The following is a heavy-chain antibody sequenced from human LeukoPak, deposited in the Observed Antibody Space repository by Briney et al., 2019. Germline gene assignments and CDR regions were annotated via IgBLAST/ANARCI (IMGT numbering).Heavy chain of an antibody. V-gene: IGHV1-2*02. CDR1: GYTFTCYY. J-gene: IGHJ3*02. CDR2: INPSSGGT. CDR3: ARDVEQLPTAAFDI. Sequence: ASVKVSCKASGYTFTCYYMHWVRQAPGQGLEWMGWINPSSGGTNYAQKFQGRGTMTRDTSISTAYMELSRLRSDDTAVYYCARDVEQLPTAAFDIWGQGTMLTVSS. D-gene: IGHD6-6*01.